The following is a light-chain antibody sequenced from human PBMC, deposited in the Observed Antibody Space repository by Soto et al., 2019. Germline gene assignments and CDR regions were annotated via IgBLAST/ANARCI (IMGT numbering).Light chain of an antibody. Sequence: EIVLTQSPGTLSLSPGERATLSCRASQSVSSTSLAWYRQKPGQAPRLLMYDAFSRATDIPARISGSGSGTDFTLTISSLEPEDFAVYYYQHYTDSPPSYTFGQGTKLEIK. V-gene: IGKV3-20*01. J-gene: IGKJ2*01. CDR1: QSVSSTS. CDR2: DAF. CDR3: QHYTDSPPSYT.